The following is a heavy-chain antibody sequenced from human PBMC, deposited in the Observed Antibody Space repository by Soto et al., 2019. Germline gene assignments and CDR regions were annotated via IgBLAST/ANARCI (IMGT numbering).Heavy chain of an antibody. V-gene: IGHV4-4*07. CDR2: VYPSGHT. D-gene: IGHD1-7*01. Sequence: LSLPCAVSVDSISSYSLNCIRQTAVRGLEWIGRVYPSGHTQYRSSFETRVTVSVDMSTNQFFLELRSVTAADTAVYYCARESGENWSYEAYWGQGTQVTVSS. CDR1: VDSISSYS. J-gene: IGHJ4*02. CDR3: ARESGENWSYEAY.